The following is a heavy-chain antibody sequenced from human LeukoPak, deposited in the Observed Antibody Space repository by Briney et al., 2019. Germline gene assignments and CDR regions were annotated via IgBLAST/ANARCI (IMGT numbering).Heavy chain of an antibody. J-gene: IGHJ6*02. V-gene: IGHV4-59*01. CDR2: IYYSGST. CDR3: ARTYYYGLGAFSMGYYGMDV. CDR1: GGSFSGYY. Sequence: SETLSLTCAVYGGSFSGYYWSWIRQPPGKGLEWIGYIYYSGSTNYNPSLKSRVTISVDTSKNQFSLKLSSVTAADTAVYYCARTYYYGLGAFSMGYYGMDVWGHGTPVTVSS. D-gene: IGHD3-10*01.